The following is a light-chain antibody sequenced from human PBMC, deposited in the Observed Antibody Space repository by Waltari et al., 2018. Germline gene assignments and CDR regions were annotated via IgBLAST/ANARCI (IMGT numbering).Light chain of an antibody. CDR3: QQRSKSFT. CDR2: VAS. J-gene: IGKJ3*01. CDR1: QSISSY. Sequence: EIVLTQSSATLSLSPGDRATLSCRATQSISSYLAWYQQKPGQAPRLLIYVASTRAAGIPARFSGSGSVTDFTLTISSLEPEDFAIYYCQQRSKSFTFGPGTKVDMK. V-gene: IGKV3-11*01.